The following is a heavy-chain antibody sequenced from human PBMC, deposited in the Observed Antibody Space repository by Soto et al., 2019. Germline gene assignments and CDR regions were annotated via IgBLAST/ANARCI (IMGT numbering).Heavy chain of an antibody. J-gene: IGHJ6*02. Sequence: EVHLLEAGGGLVKSGGSLRVSCAASGFTFSSYAMSWVRQAPGQGLEWVSAISGSGVHTYYADSVKGRFTISRDNSKNTLYLQMNGLTAGDTAVYYCAKRKTGLLWFGASGGLDVWGQGTTVTVSS. D-gene: IGHD3-10*01. V-gene: IGHV3-23*01. CDR1: GFTFSSYA. CDR3: AKRKTGLLWFGASGGLDV. CDR2: ISGSGVHT.